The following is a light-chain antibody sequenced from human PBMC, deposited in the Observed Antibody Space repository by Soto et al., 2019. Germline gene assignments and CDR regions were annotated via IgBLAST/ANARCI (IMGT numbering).Light chain of an antibody. CDR3: QQYKDWQSIT. Sequence: ETVLTQSPATLSVSPGERATLSFRSKQHVSTRFAWYQQIPGQVPRLLVYGASTRAPGIPPRFSGSGCGTEFTLTISILLSKDFAVYYCQQYKDWQSITFGPGNRVDI. CDR1: QHVSTR. J-gene: IGKJ3*01. V-gene: IGKV3-15*01. CDR2: GAS.